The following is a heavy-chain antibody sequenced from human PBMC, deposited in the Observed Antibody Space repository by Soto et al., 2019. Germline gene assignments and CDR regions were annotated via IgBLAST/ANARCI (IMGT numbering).Heavy chain of an antibody. D-gene: IGHD3-10*01. V-gene: IGHV4-39*01. Sequence: QLQLQESGPGLVKPSETLSLTCTVSGGSISSSSYYWGWIRQPPGKGLEWIGSIYYSGSTYYNPSLKSRVTISVDTSKNQFSLKLSSVTAADTAVYYCARHRESNWFDPWGQGTLVTVSS. CDR1: GGSISSSSYY. CDR2: IYYSGST. CDR3: ARHRESNWFDP. J-gene: IGHJ5*02.